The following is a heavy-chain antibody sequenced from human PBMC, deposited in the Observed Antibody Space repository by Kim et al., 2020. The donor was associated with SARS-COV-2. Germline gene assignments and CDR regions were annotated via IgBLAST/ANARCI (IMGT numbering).Heavy chain of an antibody. Sequence: GGSLRLSCAASGFTVSSNYMSWVRQAPGKGLEWVSVIYSGGSTYYADSVKGRFTISRDNSKNTLYLQMNSLRAEDTAVYYCARDRVLRPHYQNEQHGPAYYYYGMDVWGQGTTVTVSS. CDR3: ARDRVLRPHYQNEQHGPAYYYYGMDV. CDR1: GFTVSSNY. J-gene: IGHJ6*02. D-gene: IGHD6-13*01. CDR2: IYSGGST. V-gene: IGHV3-66*01.